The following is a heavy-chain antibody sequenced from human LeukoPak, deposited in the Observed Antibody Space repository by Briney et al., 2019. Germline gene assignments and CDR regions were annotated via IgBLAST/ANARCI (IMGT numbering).Heavy chain of an antibody. Sequence: GGSLRLSCAASGFTFSSYWMHWVRQAPGKGLVWVSRINSDGSSTSYADSVKGRFTISRDNAKNTLYLQMNSLRAEDTAVYYCAREAGSDHGEAFDIWGQGTMVTVSS. CDR2: INSDGSST. D-gene: IGHD6-13*01. CDR1: GFTFSSYW. J-gene: IGHJ3*02. CDR3: AREAGSDHGEAFDI. V-gene: IGHV3-74*01.